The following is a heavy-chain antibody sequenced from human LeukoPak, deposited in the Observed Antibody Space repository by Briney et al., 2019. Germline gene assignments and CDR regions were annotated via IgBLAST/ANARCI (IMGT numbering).Heavy chain of an antibody. V-gene: IGHV1-69*05. CDR3: ARASKGSDY. CDR1: VDTFSSYA. CDR2: IIPNFGTA. D-gene: IGHD4-11*01. J-gene: IGHJ4*02. Sequence: SVKVSRKASVDTFSSYAISWVRDAPGQGRVWMGRIIPNFGTANYAPKFQGRVTITTDESTSTAYMELSSLRSEDTAVYYCARASKGSDYWGQGTLVTVSS.